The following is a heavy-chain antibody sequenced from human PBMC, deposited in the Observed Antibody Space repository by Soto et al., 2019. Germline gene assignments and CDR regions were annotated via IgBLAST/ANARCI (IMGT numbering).Heavy chain of an antibody. CDR3: TPEGAGFKY. CDR2: IRSKTTNYAT. V-gene: IGHV3-73*01. CDR1: EFTFSGSS. Sequence: GSLRLSCAASEFTFSGSSMHWVRQASGKGLEWVGRIRSKTTNYATAYAASVKDRFTISRDDSKNTTYLQMSSLKTEDTAVYYCTPEGAGFKYWGQGTLVTVSS. D-gene: IGHD1-26*01. J-gene: IGHJ4*02.